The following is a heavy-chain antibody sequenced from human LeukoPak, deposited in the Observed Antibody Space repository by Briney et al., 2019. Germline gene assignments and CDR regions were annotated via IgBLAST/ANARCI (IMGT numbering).Heavy chain of an antibody. V-gene: IGHV4-34*01. D-gene: IGHD3-10*01. CDR1: GGSFSGYY. CDR2: INHSGST. Sequence: SETLSLTCAVYGGSFSGYYWSWIRQPPGKGLEWIGEINHSGSTNYNPSLKSRVTISVDTSKNQFYLKLSSVTAADTAVYYCARDYYGSGRIDWGQGTLVTVSS. CDR3: ARDYYGSGRID. J-gene: IGHJ4*02.